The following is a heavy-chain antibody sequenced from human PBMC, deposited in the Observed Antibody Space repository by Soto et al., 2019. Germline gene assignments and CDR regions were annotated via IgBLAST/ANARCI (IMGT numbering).Heavy chain of an antibody. CDR1: GYTFTSYG. CDR2: ISAYNGNI. Sequence: QVQLVQSGAEVKKPGASVKVSCKASGYTFTSYGISWVRQAPGQGLEWMGWISAYNGNINYAQKLQGRVTMTADTSTSTAYMELRSLRSDDTAVYYCARDPLPYSGSYYSVYWGQGTLVTVSS. CDR3: ARDPLPYSGSYYSVY. J-gene: IGHJ4*02. V-gene: IGHV1-18*01. D-gene: IGHD1-26*01.